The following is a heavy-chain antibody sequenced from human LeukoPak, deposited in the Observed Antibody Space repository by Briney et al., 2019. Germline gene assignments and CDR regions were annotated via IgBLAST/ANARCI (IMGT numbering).Heavy chain of an antibody. Sequence: PGGSLRLSCAASGFTFSSYSMNWVRQAPGKGLEWVGRIKSKTDGGTTEYAAPVKVRFTISRDDSKNTLYLQMNSLETEGTAVYYCTTGTGHGYWGQGTLVTVSS. CDR3: TTGTGHGY. J-gene: IGHJ4*02. V-gene: IGHV3-15*01. CDR1: GFTFSSYS. CDR2: IKSKTDGGTT. D-gene: IGHD3/OR15-3a*01.